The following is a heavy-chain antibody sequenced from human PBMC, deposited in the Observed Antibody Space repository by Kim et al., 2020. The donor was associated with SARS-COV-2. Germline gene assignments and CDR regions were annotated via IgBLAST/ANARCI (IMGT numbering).Heavy chain of an antibody. V-gene: IGHV3-11*01. D-gene: IGHD2-2*01. Sequence: GGSLRLSCAPSGFSFSDYYMTWIRKAPGKGLEWGADMRRSGTVMTYADPMKGRFTSHRDNAENSLNRQSNGLRVEDTAIYYCARVERDSSHPDNYMDGGGRGKTVTGSS. CDR3: ARVERDSSHPDNYMDG. J-gene: IGHJ6*03. CDR2: MRRSGTVM. CDR1: GFSFSDYY.